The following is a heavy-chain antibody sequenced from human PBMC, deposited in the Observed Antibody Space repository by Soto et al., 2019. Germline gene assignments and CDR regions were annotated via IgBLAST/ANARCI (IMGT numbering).Heavy chain of an antibody. CDR2: MNPNSGNT. D-gene: IGHD2-15*01. J-gene: IGHJ4*02. Sequence: QVQLVQSGTEVKKPGASVKVSCKASGYTFTSYDINWVRQATGQGLEWMGWMNPNSGNTVYAQKFQGRVTMTRNTSISTAYMELSSLRSDDTVVYYFARERSDCLDYWGQGTLVTVSS. CDR3: ARERSDCLDY. CDR1: GYTFTSYD. V-gene: IGHV1-8*01.